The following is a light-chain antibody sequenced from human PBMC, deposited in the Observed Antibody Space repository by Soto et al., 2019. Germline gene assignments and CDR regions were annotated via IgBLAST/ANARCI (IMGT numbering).Light chain of an antibody. V-gene: IGLV1-44*01. CDR2: SNN. CDR3: AAWDDSLNVVV. CDR1: SSNIGSNT. Sequence: QSVLTQPPSASGTPGQRVTISCSGSSSNIGSNTVNWYQQLPGTAPKLLIYSNNQRPSGVPDRFSGSKSGTSASLAISGLQSEDEADYYCAAWDDSLNVVVFGGGTMLTVL. J-gene: IGLJ2*01.